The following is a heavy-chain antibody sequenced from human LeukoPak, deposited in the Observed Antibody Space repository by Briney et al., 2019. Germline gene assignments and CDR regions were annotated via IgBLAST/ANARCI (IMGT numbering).Heavy chain of an antibody. CDR2: ITPIFGTA. D-gene: IGHD4-23*01. V-gene: IGHV1-69*13. Sequence: SVKVFCTASGGTFRSNAISWVRQAPGQGLEWMGGITPIFGTANYAQKFQGRVTITAVESMSTAYMELSSLRSEDTAVYYCARGWLAETTVVTPYNYWGQGTLVTVSS. CDR3: ARGWLAETTVVTPYNY. J-gene: IGHJ4*02. CDR1: GGTFRSNA.